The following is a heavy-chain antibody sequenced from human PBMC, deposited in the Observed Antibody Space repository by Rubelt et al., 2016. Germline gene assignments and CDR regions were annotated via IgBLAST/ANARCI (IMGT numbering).Heavy chain of an antibody. J-gene: IGHJ3*01. V-gene: IGHV3-15*01. CDR2: IKSKTDGGPT. CDR3: TTASPSIAVGGPAVNDAFDV. Sequence: GKGLEWVGRIKSKTDGGPTDYAAPVKGRFTISRDDSKNTLYLQMNSLKTEDTAVYYCTTASPSIAVGGPAVNDAFDVWGQGTMVTVSS. D-gene: IGHD6-6*01.